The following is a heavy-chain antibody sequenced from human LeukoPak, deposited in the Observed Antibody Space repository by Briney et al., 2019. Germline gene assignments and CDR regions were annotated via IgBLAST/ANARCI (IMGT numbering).Heavy chain of an antibody. V-gene: IGHV4-4*07. D-gene: IGHD4-17*01. Sequence: PSETLSLTCTVSGGSISSYYWSLIRQPAGKGLEWIGRIYTSGSTNYNRSLKSRVTMSVDTSKNQFSLKLSSVTAADTAVYYCARALVTTRWVYYYYMDVWGKGTTVTVSS. CDR2: IYTSGST. CDR1: GGSISSYY. J-gene: IGHJ6*03. CDR3: ARALVTTRWVYYYYMDV.